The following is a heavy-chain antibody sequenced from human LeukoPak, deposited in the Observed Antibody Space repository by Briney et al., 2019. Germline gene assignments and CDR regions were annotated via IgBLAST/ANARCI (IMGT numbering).Heavy chain of an antibody. D-gene: IGHD3-22*01. Sequence: PGGSLRLSCAASGFIFSSYAMSWVRQAPGKGLEWVSVISGSGDSTYYADSVKGRFTISRDNSKNTLYLQMNSLRAEDTAVYYCAKDNPPMRSGDSSGYYSGLFDYWGQGTLVTVSS. V-gene: IGHV3-23*01. CDR1: GFIFSSYA. CDR3: AKDNPPMRSGDSSGYYSGLFDY. CDR2: ISGSGDST. J-gene: IGHJ4*02.